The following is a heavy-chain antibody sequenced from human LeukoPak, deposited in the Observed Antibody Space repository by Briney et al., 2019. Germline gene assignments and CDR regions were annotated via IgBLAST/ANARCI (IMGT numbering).Heavy chain of an antibody. CDR2: IYYSGST. D-gene: IGHD2-15*01. J-gene: IGHJ6*03. CDR1: GGSISSYY. V-gene: IGHV4-59*01. Sequence: SETLSLTCTVSGGSISSYYWSWIRQPPGKRLEWIAYIYYSGSTSYNPSLKSRVTISIDTSGTQFSLKLSSVTAADTAVYYCARQLVVAATRDYYYYMDVWGKGTTVTVSS. CDR3: ARQLVVAATRDYYYYMDV.